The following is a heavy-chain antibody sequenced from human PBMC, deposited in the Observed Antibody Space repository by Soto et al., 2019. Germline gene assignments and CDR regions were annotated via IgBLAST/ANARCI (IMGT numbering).Heavy chain of an antibody. J-gene: IGHJ4*02. CDR3: ARDRGSDDPIDY. V-gene: IGHV3-33*01. CDR1: GFTFSSYG. CDR2: IWHDGMNK. Sequence: QVQLVESGGGVVQLERSLTLSCAASGFTFSSYGMHWVRQAPGKGLEWVAVIWHDGMNKYYADSVRGRFTISRDNSKNTLYLQMNSLRAEDTAVYYCARDRGSDDPIDYWGQGTLVTVSS. D-gene: IGHD3-10*01.